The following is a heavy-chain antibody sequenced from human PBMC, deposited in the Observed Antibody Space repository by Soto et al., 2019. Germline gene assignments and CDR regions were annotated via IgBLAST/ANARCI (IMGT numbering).Heavy chain of an antibody. Sequence: EVQLVESGGGLVQPGRSLRLSCVASGFTFDDYAMHWVRQAPGKGLEWVSGISWNSGSIGFADSVKGRFTISRDNANKSLYLQMNSLRAEDTAMYYCGKGVTYCIGSRCGVSWIDPWGQGTLVTVSS. J-gene: IGHJ5*02. D-gene: IGHD2-15*01. CDR2: ISWNSGSI. CDR1: GFTFDDYA. V-gene: IGHV3-9*01. CDR3: GKGVTYCIGSRCGVSWIDP.